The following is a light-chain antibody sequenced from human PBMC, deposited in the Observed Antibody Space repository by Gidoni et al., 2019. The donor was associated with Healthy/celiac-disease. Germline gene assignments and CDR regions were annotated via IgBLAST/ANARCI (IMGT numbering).Light chain of an antibody. CDR3: QQYYSTPWT. CDR1: QSVLYSSNNKNY. Sequence: DIVMTQSPDSLAVSLGERATINCKSSQSVLYSSNNKNYLAWYQQKPGQPTKLLIYWASTRESGVPDRFSGSGSGTDFTLPISSLQAEDVAVYYCQQYYSTPWTFGQGTKVEIK. J-gene: IGKJ1*01. CDR2: WAS. V-gene: IGKV4-1*01.